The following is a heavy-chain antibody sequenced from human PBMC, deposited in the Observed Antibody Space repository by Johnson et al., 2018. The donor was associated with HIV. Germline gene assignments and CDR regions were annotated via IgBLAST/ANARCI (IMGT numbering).Heavy chain of an antibody. CDR2: ISWNSGSI. V-gene: IGHV3-9*01. D-gene: IGHD1-1*01. CDR1: GFTFDDYA. CDR3: ARRQDAFDI. J-gene: IGHJ3*02. Sequence: VQLVESGGGVVRPGGSLRLSCAASGFTFDDYAMHWVRQAPGKGLEWVSGISWNSGSIGYADSVKGRFTISRDNAKNALYLQMNCLRAEDTAVYYCARRQDAFDIWGQGTMVTVSS.